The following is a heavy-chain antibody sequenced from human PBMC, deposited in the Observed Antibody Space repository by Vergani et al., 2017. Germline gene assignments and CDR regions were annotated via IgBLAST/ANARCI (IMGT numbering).Heavy chain of an antibody. J-gene: IGHJ6*02. CDR2: IIPILGIA. CDR3: ARELIAAGPSIYYYGMDV. V-gene: IGHV1-69*04. Sequence: QVQLVQSGAEVKKPGASVKVSCKASGGTFSSYAISWVRQAPGQGLEWMGRIIPILGIANYAQKFQGRVTITADKSTSTAYMELSSLRSEDTAVYYCARELIAAGPSIYYYGMDVWGQGTTVTVSS. CDR1: GGTFSSYA. D-gene: IGHD6-13*01.